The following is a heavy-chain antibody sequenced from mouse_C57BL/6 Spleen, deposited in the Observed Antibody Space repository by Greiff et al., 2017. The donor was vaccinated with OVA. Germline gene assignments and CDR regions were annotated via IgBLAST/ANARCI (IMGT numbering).Heavy chain of an antibody. CDR3: ARGGDYYSNYWYFDV. J-gene: IGHJ1*03. D-gene: IGHD2-5*01. Sequence: EVNVVESEGGLVQPGSSMKLSCTASGFTFSDYYMAWVRQVPEKGLEWVANINYDGSSTYYLDSLKSRFIISRDNAKNILYLQMSSLKSEDTATYYCARGGDYYSNYWYFDVWGTGTTVTVSS. CDR2: INYDGSST. CDR1: GFTFSDYY. V-gene: IGHV5-16*01.